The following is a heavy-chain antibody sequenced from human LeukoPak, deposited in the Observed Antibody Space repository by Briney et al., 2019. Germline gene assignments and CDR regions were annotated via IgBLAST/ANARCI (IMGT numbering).Heavy chain of an antibody. J-gene: IGHJ5*02. D-gene: IGHD3-22*01. CDR3: ARDYYYGSSGSRFDP. CDR2: INPSGGST. V-gene: IGHV1-46*01. Sequence: ASLKVSCKASGYTFTSYYIHSGRHTPGQGLERMGLINPSGGSTSYAQKFQGRVTMTRDTSTSTVYMYLSSLRSEDTAVYYCARDYYYGSSGSRFDPWGQGTLVTVSS. CDR1: GYTFTSYY.